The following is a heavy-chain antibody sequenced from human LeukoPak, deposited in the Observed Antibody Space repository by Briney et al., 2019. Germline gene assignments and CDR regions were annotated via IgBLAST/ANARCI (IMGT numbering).Heavy chain of an antibody. CDR3: AHRRGYYDSSGYDYFDY. J-gene: IGHJ4*02. CDR1: GFSLSTSGVG. V-gene: IGHV2-5*01. D-gene: IGHD3-22*01. CDR2: IYWNDDK. Sequence: ESGPTLVNPTQTLTLTCTFSGFSLSTSGVGVGWIRQPPGKALEWLALIYWNDDKRYIPSLKSRLTITKDTSKNQVVLTMTNMDPVDTATYYCAHRRGYYDSSGYDYFDYWGQGTLVTVSS.